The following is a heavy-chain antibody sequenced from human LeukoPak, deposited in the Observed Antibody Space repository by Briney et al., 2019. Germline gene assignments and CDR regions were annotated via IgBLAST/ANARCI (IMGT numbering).Heavy chain of an antibody. V-gene: IGHV3-53*01. J-gene: IGHJ4*02. Sequence: GGSLRLSCAASGLIVSGDFMSWVRQAPGKGLEWVSVIYSDGSTYYADSVEGRFTISRDNTKNTLDLQMTGLRAEDTAVYYCARERGRGRDSPWFDYWGQGTLVTVSS. CDR1: GLIVSGDF. D-gene: IGHD1-26*01. CDR3: ARERGRGRDSPWFDY. CDR2: IYSDGST.